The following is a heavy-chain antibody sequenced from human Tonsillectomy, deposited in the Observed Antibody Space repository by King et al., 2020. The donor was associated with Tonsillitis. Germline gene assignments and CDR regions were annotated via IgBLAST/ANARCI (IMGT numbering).Heavy chain of an antibody. CDR3: ARHSFEGDYYDSSGPQVAFDI. V-gene: IGHV4-59*08. CDR2: IYYSGIT. Sequence: VQLQESGPGLVKPSETLSLTCTVSGGSISNYYWSWIRQPPGRGLEWIGSIYYSGITNYNPSLKSRVTISVDTSKSQFSLRLSSVTAADTAVYYCARHSFEGDYYDSSGPQVAFDIWGQGTMVTVSS. D-gene: IGHD3-22*01. J-gene: IGHJ3*02. CDR1: GGSISNYY.